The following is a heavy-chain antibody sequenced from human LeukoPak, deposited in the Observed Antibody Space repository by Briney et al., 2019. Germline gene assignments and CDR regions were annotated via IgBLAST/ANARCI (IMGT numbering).Heavy chain of an antibody. CDR3: ARDLGLSGSYYSKHAFDI. Sequence: GGSLRLSCAASGFTFSSYSMNWVRQAPGKGLEWVSGINWNGGSTGYADSVKGRFTISRDNAKNSLYLQMNSLRAEDTALYYCARDLGLSGSYYSKHAFDIWGQGTMVTVSS. D-gene: IGHD1-26*01. J-gene: IGHJ3*02. V-gene: IGHV3-20*04. CDR1: GFTFSSYS. CDR2: INWNGGST.